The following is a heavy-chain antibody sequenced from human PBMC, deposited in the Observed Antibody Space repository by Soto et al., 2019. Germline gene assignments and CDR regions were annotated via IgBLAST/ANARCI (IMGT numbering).Heavy chain of an antibody. CDR1: GFTFSSYG. Sequence: GGSLRLSCAASGFTFSSYGMHWVRQAPGKGLEWVAVISYDGSNKYYADSVKGRFTISRDNSKNTLYLQMNSLRAEDTAVYYCAKDYVFWSGYYTSGLAFDYWGQGTLVTVSS. D-gene: IGHD3-3*01. J-gene: IGHJ4*02. CDR2: ISYDGSNK. CDR3: AKDYVFWSGYYTSGLAFDY. V-gene: IGHV3-30*18.